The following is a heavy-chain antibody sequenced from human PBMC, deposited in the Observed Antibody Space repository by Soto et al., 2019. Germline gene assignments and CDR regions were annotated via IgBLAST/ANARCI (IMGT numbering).Heavy chain of an antibody. CDR2: ISAYNGNT. D-gene: IGHD3-10*01. CDR3: ARESRGSGDYYYYMDV. Sequence: ASVKVSCKASGYTFTSYGISWVRQAPGQGLEWMGWISAYNGNTNYAQKIQGRVTMTTDTSTSTAYMELRSLRSDDMAVYYCARESRGSGDYYYYMDVWGKGTTVTVSS. V-gene: IGHV1-18*03. CDR1: GYTFTSYG. J-gene: IGHJ6*03.